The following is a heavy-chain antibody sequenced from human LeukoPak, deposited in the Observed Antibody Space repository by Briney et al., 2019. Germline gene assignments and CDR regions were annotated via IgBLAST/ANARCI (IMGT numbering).Heavy chain of an antibody. J-gene: IGHJ5*02. D-gene: IGHD5-12*01. CDR2: IYHNGSS. V-gene: IGHV4-59*13. CDR1: GASIRPYF. Sequence: PSETLSLTCSVSGASIRPYFWTWIRQPPGKGLEWIAYIYHNGSSHYNPSLKSRVTMSVDTTKNQFSLKMTSVTAADTAVYYCGGEGHDLSGYIDLWGQGILVTVST. CDR3: GGEGHDLSGYIDL.